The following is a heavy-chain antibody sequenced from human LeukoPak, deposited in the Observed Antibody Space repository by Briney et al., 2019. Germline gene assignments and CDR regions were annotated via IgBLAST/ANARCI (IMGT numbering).Heavy chain of an antibody. Sequence: ETLSLTCAVSGGSISSTKTCGDWVRQAPGKGLEWVGRIKSKTDGGTTDYAAPVKGRFTISRDDSKNTLYLQMNSLKTEDTAVYYCTTVVVTATNYFDYWGQGTLVTVSS. CDR3: TTVVVTATNYFDY. J-gene: IGHJ4*02. CDR1: GGSISSTKTC. V-gene: IGHV3-15*07. D-gene: IGHD2-21*02. CDR2: IKSKTDGGTT.